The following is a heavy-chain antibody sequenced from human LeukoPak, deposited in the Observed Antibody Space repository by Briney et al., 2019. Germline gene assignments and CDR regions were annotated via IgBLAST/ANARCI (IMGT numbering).Heavy chain of an antibody. V-gene: IGHV3-21*01. Sequence: PGGSLRLSCAASGFTFSTYNMDWVRQAPGKGLEWVSSITSGGTYTYYADSVKGRFTISRDISRNTLFLQMDSLRPEDTAVYYCARGAIPYGYSGYDYLDYWGPGTLVTVSS. CDR3: ARGAIPYGYSGYDYLDY. CDR2: ITSGGTYT. D-gene: IGHD5-12*01. CDR1: GFTFSTYN. J-gene: IGHJ4*02.